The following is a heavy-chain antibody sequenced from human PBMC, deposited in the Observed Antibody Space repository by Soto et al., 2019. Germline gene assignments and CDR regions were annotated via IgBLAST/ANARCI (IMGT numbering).Heavy chain of an antibody. V-gene: IGHV4-59*01. CDR2: IYYSGST. CDR1: GGSISSYY. Sequence: PSETLSLTWTVSGGSISSYYWSWIRQPPGKGLEWIGYIYYSGSTNYNPSLKSRVTISVDTSKNQFSLKLSSVTAADTAVYYCAAGAYCGGDCYSPFDYWGQGTLVTVSS. CDR3: AAGAYCGGDCYSPFDY. J-gene: IGHJ4*02. D-gene: IGHD2-21*02.